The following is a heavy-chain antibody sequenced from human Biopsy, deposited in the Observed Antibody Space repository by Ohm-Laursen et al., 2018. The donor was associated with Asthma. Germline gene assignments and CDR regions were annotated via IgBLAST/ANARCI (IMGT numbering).Heavy chain of an antibody. CDR3: ARSIYDFWSGYYGMDV. V-gene: IGHV3-53*01. CDR1: GFAVSRDH. Sequence: SLRLSCAASGFAVSRDHMFWVRQAPGKGLEWVSVIYSGGTSHTADSVRGRFTISRDYSKNTLYLQMHSLRVEDTAVYYCARSIYDFWSGYYGMDVWGQGTTVTVSS. J-gene: IGHJ6*02. CDR2: IYSGGTS. D-gene: IGHD3-3*01.